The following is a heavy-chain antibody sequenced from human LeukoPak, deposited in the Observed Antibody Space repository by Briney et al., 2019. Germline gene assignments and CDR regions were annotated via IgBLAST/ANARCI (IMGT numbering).Heavy chain of an antibody. CDR2: IYSSGTT. Sequence: PGGSLRLSCAASGFSVSSNYMNWVRQAPGKGPEWVSVIYSSGTTYYADSVKGRFTISRDNSKNTLDLQMNGLRTEDTAVYYCARETDLTRWGQGTLVTVSS. V-gene: IGHV3-53*05. CDR1: GFSVSSNY. J-gene: IGHJ1*01. CDR3: ARETDLTR.